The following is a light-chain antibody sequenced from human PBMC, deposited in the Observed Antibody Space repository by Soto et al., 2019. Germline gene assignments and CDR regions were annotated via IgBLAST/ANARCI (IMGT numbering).Light chain of an antibody. CDR2: DVS. Sequence: QSALTQPAAVSGSPGQAITISCTGTSSDVGAYNLVSWYQQHPGRAPKLFIFDVSDRPSGVSNRFSGSKSGNTASPTISGLRAEDESFYYCSSYTNTSTLVFGGGTQLTVL. CDR1: SSDVGAYNL. V-gene: IGLV2-14*03. J-gene: IGLJ3*02. CDR3: SSYTNTSTLV.